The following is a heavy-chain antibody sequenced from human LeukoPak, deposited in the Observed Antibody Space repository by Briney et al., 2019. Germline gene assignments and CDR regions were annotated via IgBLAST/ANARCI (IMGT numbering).Heavy chain of an antibody. CDR1: GGSISNYH. Sequence: SETLSLTCTVSGGSISNYHWSWIRQSAGKGLEWIGRIYISGSTNYNPSLKSRVTMSVDTSKNQFSLKLSSVTAADTAVYYCAKKGVYRVTTSASVDYWGQGTLVTVSS. CDR3: AKKGVYRVTTSASVDY. CDR2: IYISGST. V-gene: IGHV4-4*07. J-gene: IGHJ4*02. D-gene: IGHD4-11*01.